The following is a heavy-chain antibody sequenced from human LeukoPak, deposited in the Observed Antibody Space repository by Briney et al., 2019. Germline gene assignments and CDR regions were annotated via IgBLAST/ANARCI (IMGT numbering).Heavy chain of an antibody. CDR3: ARGPNSNWSGLDF. D-gene: IGHD6-6*01. V-gene: IGHV3-74*01. J-gene: IGHJ4*02. CDR1: GFSFSGHW. CDR2: ISPTGSTT. Sequence: PGGFLRLSCTASGFSFSGHWTHWARQLPGKELVWVSRISPTGSTTGYADSVKGRFTVSRDNAKNTLYLQVNNLRAEDTAVYYCARGPNSNWSGLDFWGQGTLLTVSS.